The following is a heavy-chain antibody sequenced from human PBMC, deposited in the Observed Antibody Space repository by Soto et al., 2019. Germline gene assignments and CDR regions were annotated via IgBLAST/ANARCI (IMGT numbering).Heavy chain of an antibody. CDR1: GFTVRANY. D-gene: IGHD5-12*01. Sequence: EVQLVESGGGLIQPGGSLRLSCAVSGFTVRANYMSWVRQAPGKGLEWVSVIYSGDTTCYADSVKGRFIISRDISKNTLYLQMNILRAEDTAVYYCHGYGYWGQGTLVTVSS. CDR2: IYSGDTT. CDR3: HGYGY. J-gene: IGHJ4*02. V-gene: IGHV3-53*01.